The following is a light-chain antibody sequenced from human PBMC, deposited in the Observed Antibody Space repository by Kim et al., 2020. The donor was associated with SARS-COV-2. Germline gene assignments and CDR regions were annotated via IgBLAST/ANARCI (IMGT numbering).Light chain of an antibody. V-gene: IGLV1-44*01. CDR3: AVWDDTLSGVA. Sequence: ELTQPPSASGTPGQNIIISCSGRTSNIGSNTVTWYQQLPGTAPQLVIYSNNQRPSGVSDRFSASKSGTSASLAITGLQSDDEADYYCAVWDDTLSGVAFGGGTQLTVL. CDR1: TSNIGSNT. J-gene: IGLJ2*01. CDR2: SNN.